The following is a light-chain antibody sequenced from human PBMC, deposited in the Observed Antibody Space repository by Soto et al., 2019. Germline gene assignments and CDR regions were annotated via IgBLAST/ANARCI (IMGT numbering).Light chain of an antibody. CDR2: GGS. V-gene: IGKV3-15*01. CDR1: QNLGSS. CDR3: QQYNYWPPYT. J-gene: IGKJ2*01. Sequence: EVVMTQSPATLSASLGERVTLSCRASQNLGSSLAWYQQRPGQAPRLLLYGGSTRATGIPARFSGSGSGTEFTVTISSLQSEDFAVYYCQQYNYWPPYTFGQGTNLEFK.